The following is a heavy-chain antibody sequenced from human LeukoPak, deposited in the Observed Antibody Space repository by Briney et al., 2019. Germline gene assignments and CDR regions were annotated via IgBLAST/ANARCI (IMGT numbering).Heavy chain of an antibody. J-gene: IGHJ3*01. CDR2: IWYDGSNK. V-gene: IGHV3-33*01. CDR1: GFTFSSYG. CDR3: ARDFDAFDL. Sequence: GRSLRLSCAATGFTFSSYGMPWVRQAPGKGLEWVAVIWYDGSNKYYADSVKGRFTISRDNSKNTLYLQMNSLRAEDTAVYYCARDFDAFDLWGQGTMVTVSS.